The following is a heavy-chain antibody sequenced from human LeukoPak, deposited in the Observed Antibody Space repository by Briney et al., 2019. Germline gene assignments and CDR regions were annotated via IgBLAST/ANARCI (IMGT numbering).Heavy chain of an antibody. Sequence: ASVKVSCKASGYTFTSYGISWVRQAPGQGLEWMGWISAYNGNTNYAQKLQGRVTMTTDTSTSTAYMELRSLRSDDTAVYYCARDPGVDTARAAWFDPWGQGTLVTVSS. D-gene: IGHD5-18*01. CDR1: GYTFTSYG. V-gene: IGHV1-18*01. CDR3: ARDPGVDTARAAWFDP. J-gene: IGHJ5*02. CDR2: ISAYNGNT.